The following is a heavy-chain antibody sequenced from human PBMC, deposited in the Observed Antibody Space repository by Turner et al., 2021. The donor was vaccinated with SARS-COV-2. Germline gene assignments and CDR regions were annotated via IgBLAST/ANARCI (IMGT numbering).Heavy chain of an antibody. CDR3: ARLMDTAMDYYGTDV. CDR1: GGSISSSSYY. D-gene: IGHD5-18*01. J-gene: IGHJ6*02. V-gene: IGHV4-39*01. CDR2: IYYSGSA. Sequence: QLQPQESGPGLVKPSETLSLTCTVFGGSISSSSYYWGWIRQPPGKGLEWIGNIYYSGSAYYNPSLKSRVTISVDPSKNQFSLKLTSVTAADTAVYYCARLMDTAMDYYGTDVWGQGTTVTVSS.